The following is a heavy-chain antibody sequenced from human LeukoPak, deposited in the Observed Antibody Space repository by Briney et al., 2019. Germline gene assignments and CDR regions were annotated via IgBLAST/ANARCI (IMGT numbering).Heavy chain of an antibody. D-gene: IGHD3-3*01. Sequence: PGGSLRLSCAASGFTFSSYGMHWVRQAPGKGLEWVAVISYDGSNKYYADSVKGRFTISRDNSKNTLYLQMNSLRAEDTAVYYCAKERDFWSGRYSRNPPDYWGQGTLVTVSS. V-gene: IGHV3-30*18. CDR3: AKERDFWSGRYSRNPPDY. CDR2: ISYDGSNK. J-gene: IGHJ4*02. CDR1: GFTFSSYG.